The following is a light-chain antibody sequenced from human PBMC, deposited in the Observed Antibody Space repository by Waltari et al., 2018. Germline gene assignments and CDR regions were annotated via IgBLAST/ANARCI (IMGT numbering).Light chain of an antibody. CDR1: QGISRW. V-gene: IGKV1D-16*01. CDR3: QQYNSYPVT. J-gene: IGKJ5*01. CDR2: AAS. Sequence: DIQMTQSPSSLSASVGDRVTITCRASQGISRWVTWYQQKPEKAPKALIYAASNLQSGVPSRFSGSGSGTDFTLTISSLQPEDFATYYCQQYNSYPVTFGQGTRLEIK.